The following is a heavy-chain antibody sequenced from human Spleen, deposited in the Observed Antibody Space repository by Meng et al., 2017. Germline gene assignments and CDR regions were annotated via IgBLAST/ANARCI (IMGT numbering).Heavy chain of an antibody. Sequence: QVQLVQSGAEVKKPGASVKVSCKASGYTFINYGVVWVRQAPGQGPEWMGWISVYDGNTHYAQRLQDRVTMTIDTSTTTASMELRSLRSDDSALYYCVKHSSDWSLDSWGQGTLVTVSS. D-gene: IGHD6-19*01. CDR2: ISVYDGNT. CDR1: GYTFINYG. J-gene: IGHJ4*02. V-gene: IGHV1-18*01. CDR3: VKHSSDWSLDS.